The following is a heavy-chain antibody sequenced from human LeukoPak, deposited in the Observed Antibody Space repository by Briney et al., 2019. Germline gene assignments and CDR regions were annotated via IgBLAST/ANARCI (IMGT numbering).Heavy chain of an antibody. CDR1: VGTFSSYA. J-gene: IGHJ4*02. Sequence: SVKVSCKASVGTFSSYAISGVRQAPGQGLEWMGGLIPIFGTANYAQKFQGRVTITADETTSTAYMELSSLRSEDTAVYYCARGDATMVRGVTPFDYWGQGTLVTVSS. CDR3: ARGDATMVRGVTPFDY. D-gene: IGHD3-10*01. CDR2: LIPIFGTA. V-gene: IGHV1-69*13.